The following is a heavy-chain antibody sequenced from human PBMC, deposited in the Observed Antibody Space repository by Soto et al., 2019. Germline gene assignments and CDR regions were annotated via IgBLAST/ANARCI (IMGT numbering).Heavy chain of an antibody. CDR2: ISYDGSNK. Sequence: QVQLVESGGGVVQPGRSLRLSCAASGFTFSSYAMHWVRQAPGKGLEWVAVISYDGSNKYYADSVKGRFTISRDNSKNTLYLQVNSLRAEDTAVYYCARDAGMSPEADGADFDYWGQGTLVTVSS. J-gene: IGHJ4*02. CDR1: GFTFSSYA. D-gene: IGHD3-10*01. V-gene: IGHV3-30-3*01. CDR3: ARDAGMSPEADGADFDY.